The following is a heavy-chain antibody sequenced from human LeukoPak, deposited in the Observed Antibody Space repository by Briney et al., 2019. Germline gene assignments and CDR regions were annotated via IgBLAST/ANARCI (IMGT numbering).Heavy chain of an antibody. Sequence: GGSLRLSCAAAGFTLSSYWLHCVRQGPGRVLVWVSRIFSDGSIITYAVSVKGRFTVARDKAKNTLYLQLDGLRAEDTAVYYCTRDWRNMGFDVWGQGTMLTVSS. V-gene: IGHV3-74*03. CDR2: IFSDGSII. D-gene: IGHD1-14*01. CDR1: GFTLSSYW. CDR3: TRDWRNMGFDV. J-gene: IGHJ3*01.